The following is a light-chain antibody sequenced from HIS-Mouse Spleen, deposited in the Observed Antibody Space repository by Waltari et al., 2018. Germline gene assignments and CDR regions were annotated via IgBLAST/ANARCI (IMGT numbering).Light chain of an antibody. J-gene: IGLJ2*01. CDR3: CSYAGSYTFEVV. Sequence: QSALTQPRSVSGSPGQSVTISCTGTSSAVGGYNYVPWYQQHPGKAPKLMIYDVSKRPSGVPDRFSGSKSGNTASLTISGLQAEDEADYYCCSYAGSYTFEVVFGGGTKLTVL. V-gene: IGLV2-11*01. CDR2: DVS. CDR1: SSAVGGYNY.